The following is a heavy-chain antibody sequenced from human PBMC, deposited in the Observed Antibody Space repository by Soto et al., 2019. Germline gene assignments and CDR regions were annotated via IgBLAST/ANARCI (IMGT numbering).Heavy chain of an antibody. D-gene: IGHD4-17*01. J-gene: IGHJ4*02. Sequence: PSETLSLTYTVSGGSISSYYWSWIRQPPGKGLEWIGYIYYSGSTNYNPSLKSRVTISVDTSKNQFSLKLSSVTAADTAVYYCAGDHYGDEQPFDYWGQGTLVTVSS. V-gene: IGHV4-59*01. CDR3: AGDHYGDEQPFDY. CDR2: IYYSGST. CDR1: GGSISSYY.